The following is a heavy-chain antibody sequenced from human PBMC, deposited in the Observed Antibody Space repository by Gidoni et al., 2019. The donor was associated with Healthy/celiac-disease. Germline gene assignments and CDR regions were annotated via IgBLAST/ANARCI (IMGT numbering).Heavy chain of an antibody. CDR1: GFTFSSYE. Sequence: EVQLVESGGGLVQPGGSLRLSCAASGFTFSSYEMNWVRQAPGKGLEWVSYISSSGSTIYYADSVKGRFTISRDNAKNSLYLQMNSLRAEDTAVYYCARLKGIAVAGDYWGQGTLVTVSS. J-gene: IGHJ4*02. CDR2: ISSSGSTI. V-gene: IGHV3-48*03. CDR3: ARLKGIAVAGDY. D-gene: IGHD6-19*01.